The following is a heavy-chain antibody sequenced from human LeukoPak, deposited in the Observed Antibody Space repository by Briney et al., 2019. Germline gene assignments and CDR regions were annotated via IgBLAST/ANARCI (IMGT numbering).Heavy chain of an antibody. V-gene: IGHV3-23*01. D-gene: IGHD2-15*01. CDR3: AKMGYCSGGSCSCFDY. J-gene: IGHJ4*02. Sequence: HPGGSLRLSCAASGFTFSIYAMSWVRQAPGEGLEWVSAISGSGGSTYYADSVKGRFTISRDNSKNTLYLQMNSLRAEDTAVYYCAKMGYCSGGSCSCFDYCGQGTLVTVSS. CDR1: GFTFSIYA. CDR2: ISGSGGST.